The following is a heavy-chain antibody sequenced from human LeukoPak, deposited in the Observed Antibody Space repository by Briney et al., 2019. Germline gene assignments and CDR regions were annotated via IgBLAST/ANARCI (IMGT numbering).Heavy chain of an antibody. CDR1: GGSFSGYY. D-gene: IGHD3-10*01. CDR2: INHSGST. Sequence: SETLSLTCAVYGGSFSGYYWSWIRQPPGKGLEWIGEINHSGSTNYDPSLKSRVTISVDTSKNQFSLKLSSVTAADTAVYYCARALSGYYYGSGLYMDVWGKGTTVTVSS. V-gene: IGHV4-34*01. CDR3: ARALSGYYYGSGLYMDV. J-gene: IGHJ6*03.